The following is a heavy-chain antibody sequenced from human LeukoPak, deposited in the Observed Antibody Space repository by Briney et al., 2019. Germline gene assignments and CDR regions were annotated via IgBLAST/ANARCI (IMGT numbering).Heavy chain of an antibody. D-gene: IGHD2-8*01. CDR1: GFTVSSTY. Sequence: PGGSLRLSCAASGFTVSSTYMSWVRQAPGKGLEWVSIIYSAGSTYYADSVKGRFTISRDNSKNTLYLQMNSLRAEDTAVYYCATGHCTNGICWLDWGQGTLVTVSS. CDR3: ATGHCTNGICWLD. J-gene: IGHJ4*02. CDR2: IYSAGST. V-gene: IGHV3-53*01.